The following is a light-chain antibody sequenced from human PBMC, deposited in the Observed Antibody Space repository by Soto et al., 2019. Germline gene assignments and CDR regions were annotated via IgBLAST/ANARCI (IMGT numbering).Light chain of an antibody. CDR1: QSISSY. J-gene: IGKJ1*01. Sequence: EIVLTQSPGTLSLSPGERATLSCRASQSISSYLAWYQQKAGQAPRLLIYDASKRATGIPARFSGSGSGTNFTLTIRSLEPEDFAIYYCQQRSNWPWTFGHGTKVDIK. CDR2: DAS. V-gene: IGKV3-11*01. CDR3: QQRSNWPWT.